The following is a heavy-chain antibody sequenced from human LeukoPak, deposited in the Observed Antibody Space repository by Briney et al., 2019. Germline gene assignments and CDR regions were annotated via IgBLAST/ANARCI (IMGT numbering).Heavy chain of an antibody. D-gene: IGHD6-13*01. CDR1: GFTFSNYA. CDR2: ISGSGGST. CDR3: ARAGQQLVPYYFNY. Sequence: PGGSLRLSCGVSGFTFSNYAMSWVRQAPGKGLEWVSGISGSGGSTYYTDSMKGRFTISRDNSKNTLYLQMNSLRADDTAVCFCARAGQQLVPYYFNYWGQGILVTVSS. J-gene: IGHJ4*02. V-gene: IGHV3-23*01.